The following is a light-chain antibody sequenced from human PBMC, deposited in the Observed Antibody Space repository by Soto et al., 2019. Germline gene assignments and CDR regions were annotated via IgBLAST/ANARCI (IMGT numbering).Light chain of an antibody. CDR1: QTVTNSF. CDR3: QQYSTLPHT. CDR2: GIS. J-gene: IGKJ2*01. Sequence: ENELTQSPDTLSLSPGERATLSCRASQTVTNSFFAWYKQKPGQPPRLLIHGISSRAPGIPDRFSGSGSGTDFTLTISRLEPEDFGVYYCQQYSTLPHTLGRGTKLEF. V-gene: IGKV3-20*01.